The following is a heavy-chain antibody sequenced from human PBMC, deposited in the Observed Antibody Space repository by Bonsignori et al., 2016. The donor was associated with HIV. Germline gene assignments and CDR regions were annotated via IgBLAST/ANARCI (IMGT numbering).Heavy chain of an antibody. CDR2: IPYDGRNI. V-gene: IGHV3-30*02. Sequence: QVQLVQSGGGVVRPGGSLRLSCEASGFIFRSFGMHWVRQAPGKGLEWVAFIPYDGRNIDYEGSVRGRFTISRDNSKNTLYLQMNSLKPEDTAVYYCAKDQGYEYLDFWGQGTLVTVSS. CDR3: AKDQGYEYLDF. D-gene: IGHD5-12*01. J-gene: IGHJ4*02. CDR1: GFIFRSFG.